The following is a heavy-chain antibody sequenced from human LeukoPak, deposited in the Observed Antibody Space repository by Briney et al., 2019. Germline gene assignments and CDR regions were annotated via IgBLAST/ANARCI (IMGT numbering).Heavy chain of an antibody. CDR1: GFTFSSYG. J-gene: IGHJ6*03. D-gene: IGHD1-26*01. V-gene: IGHV3-30*02. Sequence: GGSLRLSCAAFGFTFSSYGMHWVRQAPGKGLEWVAFIRYDGSNKYYADSVKGRFTISRDNSKNTLYLQMNSLRAEDTAVYYCAKVAVGATYYYYYYMDVWGKGTTVTISS. CDR3: AKVAVGATYYYYYYMDV. CDR2: IRYDGSNK.